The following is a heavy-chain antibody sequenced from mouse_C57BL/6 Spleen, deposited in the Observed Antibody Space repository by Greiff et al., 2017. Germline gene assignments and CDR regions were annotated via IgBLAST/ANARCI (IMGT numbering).Heavy chain of an antibody. CDR2: INPNNGGT. CDR1: GYTFTDYY. Sequence: VQLQQSGPELVKPGASVKISCKASGYTFTDYYMNWVKQSHGKSLEWIGDINPNNGGTSYNQKFKGKATLTVDKSSSTAYMELRSLTSEDSAVYYCARCGSSSAWFAYWGQGTLVTVSA. J-gene: IGHJ3*01. V-gene: IGHV1-26*01. D-gene: IGHD1-1*01. CDR3: ARCGSSSAWFAY.